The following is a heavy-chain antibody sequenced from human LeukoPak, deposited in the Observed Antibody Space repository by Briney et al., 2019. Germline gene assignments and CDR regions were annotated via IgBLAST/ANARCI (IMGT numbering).Heavy chain of an antibody. J-gene: IGHJ4*02. CDR2: ISYDGSNK. CDR3: ARAIVVVTAILDY. D-gene: IGHD2-21*02. V-gene: IGHV3-30-3*01. CDR1: GFTFSGSA. Sequence: GGSLRLSCATSGFTFSGSAMHWVRQAPGKGLEWVAVISYDGSNKYYADSVKGRFTISRDNSKNTLYLQMNSLRAEDTAVYYCARAIVVVTAILDYWGQGTLVTVSS.